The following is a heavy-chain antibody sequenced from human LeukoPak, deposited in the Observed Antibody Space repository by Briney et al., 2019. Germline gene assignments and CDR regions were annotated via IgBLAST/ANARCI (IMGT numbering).Heavy chain of an antibody. CDR1: GYTFTNYD. Sequence: ASVKVSCKASGYTFTNYDINWVRQATGQGLEWMGWMNPNSGNTAYAQRFQGRVTITRNTSISTAYMELSSLRSEDTAVYYCASSGWYSEIDYFYYMDVWGNGTTVTVSS. CDR3: ASSGWYSEIDYFYYMDV. CDR2: MNPNSGNT. V-gene: IGHV1-8*03. J-gene: IGHJ6*03. D-gene: IGHD6-19*01.